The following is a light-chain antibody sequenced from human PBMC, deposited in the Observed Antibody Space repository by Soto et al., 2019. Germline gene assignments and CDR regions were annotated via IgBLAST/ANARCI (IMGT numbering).Light chain of an antibody. CDR2: GNY. Sequence: QSALTQPPSASGTPGQRVTISFSGSSSNIGSNYVYCYQQFPGTAPRLLIYGNYQRPSGVPDRFSGSKSGTSASLAISGLRSEDDADYYCGAWDDSLNSFLFAAGTKVTGL. J-gene: IGLJ1*01. CDR3: GAWDDSLNSFL. V-gene: IGLV1-47*02. CDR1: SSNIGSNY.